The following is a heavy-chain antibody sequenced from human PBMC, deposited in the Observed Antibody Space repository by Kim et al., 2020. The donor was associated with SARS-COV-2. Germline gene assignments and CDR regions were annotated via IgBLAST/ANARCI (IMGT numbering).Heavy chain of an antibody. V-gene: IGHV3-48*03. Sequence: GGSLRLSCAASGFTFSSYEMNWVRQAPGKGLEWVSYISSSGSTIYYADSVKGRFTISRDNAKNSLYLQMNSLRAEDTAVYYCARDRAFGLGSSGYSFDYWGQGTLVTVSS. CDR2: ISSSGSTI. CDR3: ARDRAFGLGSSGYSFDY. D-gene: IGHD3-22*01. CDR1: GFTFSSYE. J-gene: IGHJ4*02.